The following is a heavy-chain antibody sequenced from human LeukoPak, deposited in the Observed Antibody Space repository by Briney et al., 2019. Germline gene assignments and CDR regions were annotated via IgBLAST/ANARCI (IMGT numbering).Heavy chain of an antibody. D-gene: IGHD3-9*01. CDR2: INHSGST. V-gene: IGHV4-34*01. CDR3: ARTDYDILTGYYADAFDI. J-gene: IGHJ3*02. CDR1: GGSFSGYY. Sequence: SETLFLTCAVYGGSFSGYYWSWIRQPPGKGLEWIGEINHSGSTNYNPSLKSRVTISVDTSKNQFSLKLSSVTAADTAVYYCARTDYDILTGYYADAFDIWGQGTMVTVSS.